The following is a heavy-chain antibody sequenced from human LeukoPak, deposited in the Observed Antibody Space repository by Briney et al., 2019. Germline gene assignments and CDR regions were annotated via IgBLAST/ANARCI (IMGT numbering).Heavy chain of an antibody. J-gene: IGHJ5*01. D-gene: IGHD6-19*01. CDR1: GGSISSHY. CDR2: IYYSGST. CDR3: ARRQYSSGWYDC. Sequence: SETLSLTCTVSGGSISSHYWSWIRQPPGKGLEWTGYIYYSGSTNYNPSLKSRVTISVDTSKNQFSLKLSSVTAADTAVYYCARRQYSSGWYDCWGQGTLVTVSS. V-gene: IGHV4-59*11.